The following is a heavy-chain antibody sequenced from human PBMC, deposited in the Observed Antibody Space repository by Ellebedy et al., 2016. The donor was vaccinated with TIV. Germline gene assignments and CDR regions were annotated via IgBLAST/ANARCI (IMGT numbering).Heavy chain of an antibody. CDR3: ARGKTGIVAAGYYDY. CDR2: ISGNGEYT. Sequence: GESLKISCAASGFTFSNYAMRWVRRSPGKGLDWVSLISGNGEYTYYADSVKGRLTISRDNAKNSLYLQMNSLRDEDTAVYYCARGKTGIVAAGYYDYWGQGTRVTVSS. D-gene: IGHD6-13*01. V-gene: IGHV3-23*01. CDR1: GFTFSNYA. J-gene: IGHJ4*02.